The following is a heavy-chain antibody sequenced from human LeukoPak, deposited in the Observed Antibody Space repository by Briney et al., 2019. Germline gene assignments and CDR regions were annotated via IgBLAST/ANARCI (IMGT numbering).Heavy chain of an antibody. Sequence: SETLSLTCTVSGGSISSSSYYWGWIRQPPGKGLERIGSIYYSGSTYYNPSLKSRVTISVDTSKNQFSLKLSSVTAADTAVYYCARHRSYSGSYFPYYYYYYGMDVWGQGTTVTVSS. CDR2: IYYSGST. CDR1: GGSISSSSYY. J-gene: IGHJ6*02. V-gene: IGHV4-39*01. CDR3: ARHRSYSGSYFPYYYYYYGMDV. D-gene: IGHD1-26*01.